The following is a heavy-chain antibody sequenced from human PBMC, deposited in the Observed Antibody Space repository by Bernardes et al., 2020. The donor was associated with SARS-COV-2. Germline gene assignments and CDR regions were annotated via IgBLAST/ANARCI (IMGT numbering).Heavy chain of an antibody. D-gene: IGHD5-12*01. CDR2: IWSDASKK. CDR1: GFTFSRHG. CDR3: VRGPSGGYGRFEY. V-gene: IGHV3-33*01. Sequence: GGSLRLSCAASGFTFSRHGMHWVRQAPGKGLEWVAVIWSDASKKYYEDSVRGRFTISRDNSKNTVYLQMNSLRADDTAVYYCVRGPSGGYGRFEYWGQGSLVTVSS. J-gene: IGHJ4*02.